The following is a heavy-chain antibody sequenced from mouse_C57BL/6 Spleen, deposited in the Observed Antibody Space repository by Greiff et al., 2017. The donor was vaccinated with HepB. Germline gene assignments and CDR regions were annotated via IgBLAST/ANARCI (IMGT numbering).Heavy chain of an antibody. CDR3: ARHDYDDDHCAY. J-gene: IGHJ3*01. CDR2: ISSGGSYT. D-gene: IGHD2-4*01. Sequence: EVHLVESGGDLVKPGGSLKLSCAASGFTFRSYGLSWVRQTPDKRLEWVAPISSGGSYTYYPDSVKGRFTISRDNPKNTLYLQMSSLKSEDTAMDYCARHDYDDDHCAYGGQGTLVTVSA. CDR1: GFTFRSYG. V-gene: IGHV5-6*01.